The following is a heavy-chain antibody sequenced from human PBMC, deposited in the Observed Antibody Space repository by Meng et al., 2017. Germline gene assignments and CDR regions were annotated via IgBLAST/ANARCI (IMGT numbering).Heavy chain of an antibody. V-gene: IGHV5-51*01. Sequence: GESLKISCKGSGYSFTSYWLGWVRQMPGKGLGWMGIIYPGDSDTRYSPSFQGQVTISADKSISTAYLQWSSLKASDTAMYYCASGYSYGHGSRAFDIWGQGTMVTVSS. CDR2: IYPGDSDT. CDR1: GYSFTSYW. D-gene: IGHD5-18*01. CDR3: ASGYSYGHGSRAFDI. J-gene: IGHJ3*02.